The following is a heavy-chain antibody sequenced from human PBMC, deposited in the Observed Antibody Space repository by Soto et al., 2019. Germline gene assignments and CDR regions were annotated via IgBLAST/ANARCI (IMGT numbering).Heavy chain of an antibody. Sequence: GGSLRLSCAASGFTFDDFSMHWVRQAPGKGLEWVSSVNWDSGNIAYADSVKGRFTISRDNAKNSLYLQMNSLRAEDTAVYYCARDPGQQWLDDAFDIWGQGTMVTVSS. J-gene: IGHJ3*02. CDR2: VNWDSGNI. CDR1: GFTFDDFS. D-gene: IGHD6-19*01. V-gene: IGHV3-9*01. CDR3: ARDPGQQWLDDAFDI.